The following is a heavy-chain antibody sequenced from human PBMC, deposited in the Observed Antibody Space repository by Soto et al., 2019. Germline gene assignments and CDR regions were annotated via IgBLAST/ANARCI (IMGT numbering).Heavy chain of an antibody. V-gene: IGHV4-34*01. D-gene: IGHD2-8*01. CDR1: GGSFSGYY. J-gene: IGHJ4*02. CDR3: ARGGGLGYCTNGVCSSGQQFDY. Sequence: SETMSLTCAVYGGSFSGYYWSCIRQPPGKGLEWIGEINHSGSTNYNPSLKSRVTISVDTSKNQFSLKLSSVTAADTAVYYCARGGGLGYCTNGVCSSGQQFDYWGQGTLVTVSS. CDR2: INHSGST.